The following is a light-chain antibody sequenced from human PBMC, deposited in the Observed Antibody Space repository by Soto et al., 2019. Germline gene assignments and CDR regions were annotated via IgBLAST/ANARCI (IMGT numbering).Light chain of an antibody. J-gene: IGLJ1*01. CDR2: DVS. V-gene: IGLV2-14*01. CDR1: SSDISSYDY. Sequence: SALTQPASVSGSPGQSITISCTGTSSDISSYDYVSWYQQDSDKAPKLIIMDVSRRPSGVSDRFSGSKSGNMASLTISGLQAEDEADYYCASYSSSSTLYVFGTGTKLTVL. CDR3: ASYSSSSTLYV.